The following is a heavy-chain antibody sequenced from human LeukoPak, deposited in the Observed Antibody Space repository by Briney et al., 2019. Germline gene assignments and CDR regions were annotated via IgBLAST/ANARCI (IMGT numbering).Heavy chain of an antibody. J-gene: IGHJ4*02. Sequence: ASVKVSCKASGYTFTGYYMHWVRQAPGQGLEWMGWINPNSGGTNYAQKFQGWVTMTRDTSISTAYMELSRLRSDDTAVYYCAKAFYSGSLNYFDYWGQGTLVTVSS. CDR1: GYTFTGYY. V-gene: IGHV1-2*04. CDR3: AKAFYSGSLNYFDY. CDR2: INPNSGGT. D-gene: IGHD5-12*01.